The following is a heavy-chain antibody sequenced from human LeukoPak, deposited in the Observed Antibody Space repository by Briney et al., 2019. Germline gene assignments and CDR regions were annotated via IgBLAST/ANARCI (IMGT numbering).Heavy chain of an antibody. J-gene: IGHJ4*02. V-gene: IGHV3-48*03. CDR1: GFTYSSYE. Sequence: PGGSLRLACASSGFTYSSYEMNWVRQAPGKGLEWVSYITSSSSYTNYADSVKGRFTNSRDNAKSSLYLQMNSLRAEDTAVYHCARLLSSGWSLFDDCSQGTLVTVSS. CDR3: ARLLSSGWSLFDD. D-gene: IGHD6-19*01. CDR2: ITSSSSYT.